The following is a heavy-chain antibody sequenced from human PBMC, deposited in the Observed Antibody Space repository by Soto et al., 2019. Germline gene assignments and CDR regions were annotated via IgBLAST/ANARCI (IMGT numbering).Heavy chain of an antibody. D-gene: IGHD2-2*01. CDR2: IWYDGSNK. J-gene: IGHJ5*02. V-gene: IGHV3-33*01. Sequence: PGGSLRLSCAASGFTFSSYGMHWVRQAPGKGLEWVAVIWYDGSNKYYADSVKGRFTISRDNSKNTLYLQMNSLRAEDTAVYYCARTGILTRDIVVVPAAMDYNWFDPWGQGTLVTVSS. CDR3: ARTGILTRDIVVVPAAMDYNWFDP. CDR1: GFTFSSYG.